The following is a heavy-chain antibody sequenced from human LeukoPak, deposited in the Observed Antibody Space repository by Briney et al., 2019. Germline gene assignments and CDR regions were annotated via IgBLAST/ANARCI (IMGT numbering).Heavy chain of an antibody. CDR1: GFTVSSNY. D-gene: IGHD1-26*01. Sequence: GGSLRLSCAASGFTVSSNYMSWVRQAPGKGLEWVSLIYTGGSTYYADSVKGRFTISRDNSKNTLYLQMNSLRAEDTAVYYCTVGTTRYYFDYWGQGTLVTVSS. CDR3: TVGTTRYYFDY. CDR2: IYTGGST. V-gene: IGHV3-66*01. J-gene: IGHJ4*02.